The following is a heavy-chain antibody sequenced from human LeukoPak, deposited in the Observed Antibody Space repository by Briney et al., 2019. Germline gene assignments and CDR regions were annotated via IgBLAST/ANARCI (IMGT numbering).Heavy chain of an antibody. J-gene: IGHJ6*04. Sequence: GGSLRLSCAASGFTFRNHGMHWVRQAPGKGLEWVAVIWYDGSNQYYADSVKGRYTVSRDNSKNTLYLQMNSLRAEDTAVYCCARDISARYMDVWGKGTTVTVSS. V-gene: IGHV3-33*01. CDR2: IWYDGSNQ. CDR3: ARDISARYMDV. CDR1: GFTFRNHG. D-gene: IGHD6-25*01.